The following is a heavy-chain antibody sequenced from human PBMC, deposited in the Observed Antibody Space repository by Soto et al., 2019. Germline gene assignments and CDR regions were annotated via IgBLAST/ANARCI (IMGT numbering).Heavy chain of an antibody. D-gene: IGHD6-19*01. CDR2: IFPGDSET. CDR3: AAGYSTGLDGFDV. V-gene: IGHV5-51*01. Sequence: PGESLKISCHGSAYNFANYWIGGVRQMPGKGLECMGMIFPGDSETKYSLSLQGQVSISADKSISTAYLQWSTLKASDTAMYYCAAGYSTGLDGFDVWGQGTMVTVSS. CDR1: AYNFANYW. J-gene: IGHJ3*01.